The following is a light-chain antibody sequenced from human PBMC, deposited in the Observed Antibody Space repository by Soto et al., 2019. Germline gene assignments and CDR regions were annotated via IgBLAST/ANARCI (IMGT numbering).Light chain of an antibody. CDR1: QSLLHSNGYNY. CDR3: MQGLQTSLT. Sequence: DIVMTQSPFSLPVTPGEPASISCRSSQSLLHSNGYNYLEWYVQKPGQSPHLLIYWGSNRASGVPDRFSGSGSGTDFTLIISRVEAEDVGVYYGMQGLQTSLTFGEGTKVEIK. V-gene: IGKV2-28*01. J-gene: IGKJ4*01. CDR2: WGS.